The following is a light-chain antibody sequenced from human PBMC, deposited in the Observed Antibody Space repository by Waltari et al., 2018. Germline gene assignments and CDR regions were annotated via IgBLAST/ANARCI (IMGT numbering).Light chain of an antibody. Sequence: QSVLTQPPSVSAAPGQKVTISCSGSSSNIGNQYVSWYPRFPGTAPKLLIYDNNERPSGIPDRFSGSTSGTSASLGITGLQTGDEADYYCETWDSILSAVIFGGGTKLTVL. V-gene: IGLV1-51*01. CDR1: SSNIGNQY. CDR3: ETWDSILSAVI. J-gene: IGLJ2*01. CDR2: DNN.